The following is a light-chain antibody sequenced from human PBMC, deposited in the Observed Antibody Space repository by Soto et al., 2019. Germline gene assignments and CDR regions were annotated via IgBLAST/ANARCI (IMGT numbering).Light chain of an antibody. J-gene: IGKJ2*01. CDR2: AAS. CDR3: QQSYSTPYT. V-gene: IGKV1-39*01. Sequence: DIQMTQSPSSLSASVGDRVTITCRASQSISSYLNWYQQKPGKAPKLLIYAASSLQSRVPSRFSGSGSGTDFTLTISSLQPEDVATYYCQQSYSTPYTFGQGTKLAIK. CDR1: QSISSY.